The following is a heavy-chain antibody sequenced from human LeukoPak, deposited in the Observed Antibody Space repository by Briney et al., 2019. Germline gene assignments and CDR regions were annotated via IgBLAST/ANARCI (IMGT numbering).Heavy chain of an antibody. CDR3: ARGGISGGSCDY. CDR1: GYTFTSYD. J-gene: IGHJ4*02. CDR2: MDPNSGNT. D-gene: IGHD2-15*01. Sequence: ASVKVSCKASGYTFTSYDINWVRQATGQGLEWMGWMDPNSGNTGYAQKFQGRVTMTRNTSISTAYMELSSLRSEDTAVYYCARGGISGGSCDYWGQGTLVTVSS. V-gene: IGHV1-8*01.